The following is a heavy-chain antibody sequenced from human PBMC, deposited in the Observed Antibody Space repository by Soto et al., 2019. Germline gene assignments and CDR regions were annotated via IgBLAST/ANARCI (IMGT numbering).Heavy chain of an antibody. D-gene: IGHD3-3*01. J-gene: IGHJ3*02. Sequence: EVQLVEAGGGLVEPGGSLRLSCAASGFTVTNTWMSWVRQAPGKGLEWVGRIKSRTDGGITDYAAPVKGRFTISSEESYITLYLQMNSLKAEDTAVYYCSTDKLLWIGGDDAFDIWGQGTMVTVSS. CDR3: STDKLLWIGGDDAFDI. CDR1: GFTVTNTW. CDR2: IKSRTDGGIT. V-gene: IGHV3-15*01.